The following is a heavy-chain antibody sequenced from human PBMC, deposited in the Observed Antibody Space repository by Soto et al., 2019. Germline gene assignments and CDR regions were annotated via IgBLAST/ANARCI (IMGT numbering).Heavy chain of an antibody. V-gene: IGHV4-31*03. CDR3: ARGTWGIAAAVWSDP. CDR1: GGSISSGGYY. D-gene: IGHD6-13*01. Sequence: PSETLSLTCTVSGGSISSGGYYWSWIRQHPGKGLEWIGYIYYSGSTYYNPSLKSRVTISVDTSKNQFSLKLSSVTAADTAVYYCARGTWGIAAAVWSDPWGQGTLVTVSS. J-gene: IGHJ5*02. CDR2: IYYSGST.